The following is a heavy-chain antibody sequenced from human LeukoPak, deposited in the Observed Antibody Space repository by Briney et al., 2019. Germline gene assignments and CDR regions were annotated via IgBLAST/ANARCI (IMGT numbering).Heavy chain of an antibody. CDR1: GFTFSEYA. CDR3: ARDRGPGWFDP. Sequence: PGGSLRLSCAASGFTFSEYAMSWVRQAPGKGLEWVSGISGSGGGPYYADSVKGRFTISRDNSKNTVNLQMNSLRPEDTAVYYCARDRGPGWFDPWGQGTLVTVSS. V-gene: IGHV3-23*01. D-gene: IGHD3-10*01. CDR2: ISGSGGGP. J-gene: IGHJ5*02.